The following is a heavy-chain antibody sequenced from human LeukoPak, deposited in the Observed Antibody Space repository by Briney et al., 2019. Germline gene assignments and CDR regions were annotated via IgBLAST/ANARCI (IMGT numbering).Heavy chain of an antibody. D-gene: IGHD5-12*01. V-gene: IGHV5-51*01. J-gene: IGHJ6*02. CDR2: IYPGDSDT. CDR3: TRHVATNAYYGMDV. CDR1: GYSFSKYW. Sequence: GESLKISCPGSGYSFSKYWIGWVRQMPGKGLEWMGIIYPGDSDTRYSPSFQGQVTSSADKSISTAYLQWSSLKASDTAIYYCTRHVATNAYYGMDVWGQGTTVIVSS.